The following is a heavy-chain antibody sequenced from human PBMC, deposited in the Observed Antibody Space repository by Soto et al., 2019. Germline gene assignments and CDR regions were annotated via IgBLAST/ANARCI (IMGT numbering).Heavy chain of an antibody. CDR3: ARDLGSSWYPEYFQH. CDR1: GFTFHDFG. D-gene: IGHD6-13*01. V-gene: IGHV3-30*03. Sequence: PGGSLRLSCAASGFTFHDFGMHWVRQAPGKGLEWVAVISYDGKNKYYADSVKGRFTISRDNSKNTLYLQMNSLRAEDTAVYYCARDLGSSWYPEYFQHWGQGTLVTVSS. CDR2: ISYDGKNK. J-gene: IGHJ1*01.